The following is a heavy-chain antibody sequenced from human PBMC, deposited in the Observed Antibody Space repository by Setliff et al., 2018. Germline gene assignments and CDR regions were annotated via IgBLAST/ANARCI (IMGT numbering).Heavy chain of an antibody. V-gene: IGHV4-31*03. J-gene: IGHJ4*02. Sequence: SETLSLTCTVSGASIRSGGSYWNWIRQHPGKGLEWIGYIYYDGTTNYNPSLKSRVTISLDTSNNQFSLSLSSVTAADTAVYYCARGRAGHSGHWGQGTLVTVSS. CDR3: ARGRAGHSGH. D-gene: IGHD6-19*01. CDR2: IYYDGTT. CDR1: GASIRSGGSY.